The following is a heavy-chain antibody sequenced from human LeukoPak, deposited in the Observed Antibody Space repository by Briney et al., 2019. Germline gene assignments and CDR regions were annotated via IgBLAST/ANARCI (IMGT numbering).Heavy chain of an antibody. V-gene: IGHV3-74*01. Sequence: GGSLRLSCAASGFTFGTYWMHWVRQAPGKGLMWVADINSDGSSTRYADSVKGRFTISRDNARNTLYLQMNSLTAEDTAVYYCAWVLIVGMGDFWGQGTLVTVSS. CDR2: INSDGSST. D-gene: IGHD1-26*01. J-gene: IGHJ4*02. CDR1: GFTFGTYW. CDR3: AWVLIVGMGDF.